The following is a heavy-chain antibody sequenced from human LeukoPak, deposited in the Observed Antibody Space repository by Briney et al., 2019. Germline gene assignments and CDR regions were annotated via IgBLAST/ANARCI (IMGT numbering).Heavy chain of an antibody. Sequence: SETLSLTCAVSGYSISSGCYWGWIRQPPGKGLEWIGSIYHSGSTYYNPSLKSRVTISVDTSKDQFSLKLSSVTAADTAVYYCARVEGGFGELWGYYFDYWGQGTLVTVSS. J-gene: IGHJ4*02. V-gene: IGHV4-38-2*01. CDR2: IYHSGST. CDR3: ARVEGGFGELWGYYFDY. D-gene: IGHD3-10*01. CDR1: GYSISSGCY.